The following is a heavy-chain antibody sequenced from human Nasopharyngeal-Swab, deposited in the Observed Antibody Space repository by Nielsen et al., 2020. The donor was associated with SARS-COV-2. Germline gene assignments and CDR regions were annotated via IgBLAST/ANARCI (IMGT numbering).Heavy chain of an antibody. J-gene: IGHJ3*01. CDR3: ARGSSVHAFDV. D-gene: IGHD3-10*01. Sequence: GESLKISCAASGFSFSTYGMHWVRQSPVKGLEWLQNIWYDGSNKYYADSVKGRFTVSRDNSKNTLFLEMDSLRAEDTAVYYCARGSSVHAFDVWGQGTEVTVSS. CDR2: IWYDGSNK. V-gene: IGHV3-33*01. CDR1: GFSFSTYG.